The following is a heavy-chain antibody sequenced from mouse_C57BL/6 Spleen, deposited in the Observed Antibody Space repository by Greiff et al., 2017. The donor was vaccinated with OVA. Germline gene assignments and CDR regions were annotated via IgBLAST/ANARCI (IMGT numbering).Heavy chain of an antibody. J-gene: IGHJ2*01. Sequence: DVQLVESGGGLVKPGGSLKLSCAASGFTFSDYGMHWVRQAPEKGLEWVAYISSGSSTIYYADTVKGRFTISRDNAKNTLFLQMTSLRSEDTAMYYCARPAGSGYYFDYWGQGTTLTVSS. CDR3: ARPAGSGYYFDY. CDR1: GFTFSDYG. V-gene: IGHV5-17*01. D-gene: IGHD3-2*02. CDR2: ISSGSSTI.